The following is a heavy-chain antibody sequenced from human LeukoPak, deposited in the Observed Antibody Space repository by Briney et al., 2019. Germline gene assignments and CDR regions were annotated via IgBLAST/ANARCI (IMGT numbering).Heavy chain of an antibody. D-gene: IGHD4-17*01. J-gene: IGHJ4*02. CDR1: GGSISNKY. Sequence: SQTLSLTCTVSGGSISNKYWSWIRQPPGKGLEWIGYIYYSGSTNYNPSLKSRVTILVDTSKNQFSLKLSSVTAADTAVYNCARALGFTVTTFSYWGQGTLVTVSS. CDR3: ARALGFTVTTFSY. CDR2: IYYSGST. V-gene: IGHV4-59*08.